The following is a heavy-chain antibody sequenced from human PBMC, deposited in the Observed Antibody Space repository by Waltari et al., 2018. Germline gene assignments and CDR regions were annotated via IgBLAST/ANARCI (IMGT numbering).Heavy chain of an antibody. D-gene: IGHD1-7*01. CDR1: GFTFSSYW. CDR3: ASGNSHAFDI. Sequence: GSLRLSCAASGFTFSSYWMHWVRQAPGKGLVWVARINSDGSSTSNADSVKGRFTISRDNAKNTLYLQMNSLRAEDTAMYYCASGNSHAFDIWGQGTMVTVSS. J-gene: IGHJ3*02. CDR2: INSDGSST. V-gene: IGHV3-74*01.